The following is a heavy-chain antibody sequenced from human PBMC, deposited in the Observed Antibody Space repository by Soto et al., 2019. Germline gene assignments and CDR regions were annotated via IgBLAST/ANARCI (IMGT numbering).Heavy chain of an antibody. Sequence: GLTLVSPTESLALTCTVSGFSLSNARMGVSCIRQPPGKALEWLAHIFSNDEKSYSTSLKSRLTISKDTSKSQVVLTMTNMDPVDTATYYCARISGDYAGNWFDPWGQGTLVTVSS. CDR1: GFSLSNARMG. CDR3: ARISGDYAGNWFDP. J-gene: IGHJ5*02. V-gene: IGHV2-26*01. D-gene: IGHD4-17*01. CDR2: IFSNDEK.